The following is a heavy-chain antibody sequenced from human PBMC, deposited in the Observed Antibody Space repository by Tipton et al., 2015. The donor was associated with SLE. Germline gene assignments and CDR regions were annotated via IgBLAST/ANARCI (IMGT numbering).Heavy chain of an antibody. CDR3: ARDLAYCSSTSCFDSFDY. CDR2: IYTSGST. CDR1: GGSISSGSYY. D-gene: IGHD2-2*01. V-gene: IGHV4-61*02. J-gene: IGHJ4*02. Sequence: TLSLTCTVSGGSISSGSYYWSWIRQPAGKGLEWIGRIYTSGSTNYNPSLKSRVTISVDTSKNQFSLKLSSVTAADTAVYYWARDLAYCSSTSCFDSFDYWGQGTLVTVSS.